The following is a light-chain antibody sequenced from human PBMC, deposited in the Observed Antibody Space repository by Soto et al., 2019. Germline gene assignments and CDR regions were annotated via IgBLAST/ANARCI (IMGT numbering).Light chain of an antibody. V-gene: IGKV3-15*01. CDR1: QSVSSN. J-gene: IGKJ4*01. CDR3: QQYHTWTVLA. CDR2: GAS. Sequence: PGRVTVSKVERAASSYKTSQSVSSNLAWYQQKPGQAPRLLIYGASTRATGIPARFSGSGSGTEFTLTLSRMQFEDFAVSYCQQYHTWTVLAFRGGTKVDI.